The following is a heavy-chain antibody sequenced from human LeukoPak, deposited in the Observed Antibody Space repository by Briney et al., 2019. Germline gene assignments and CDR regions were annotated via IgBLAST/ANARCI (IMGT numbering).Heavy chain of an antibody. D-gene: IGHD2/OR15-2a*01. CDR3: ARDFSHFVDY. J-gene: IGHJ4*02. Sequence: GRSLRLSCAASGFTFSSYGMHWVRQAPGKGLEWVAVIWYDGSNKYYADSVKGRFTISRDNSKNTLFLQMNSLRPEDTAVYYCARDFSHFVDYWGQGTLVTVSS. V-gene: IGHV3-33*01. CDR2: IWYDGSNK. CDR1: GFTFSSYG.